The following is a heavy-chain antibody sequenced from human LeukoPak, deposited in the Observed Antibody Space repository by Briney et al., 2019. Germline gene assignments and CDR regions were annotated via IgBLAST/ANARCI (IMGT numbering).Heavy chain of an antibody. CDR2: IYYSGST. V-gene: IGHV4-59*01. J-gene: IGHJ4*02. CDR3: ASDPITVVRGVIPT. D-gene: IGHD3-10*01. Sequence: SETRSLTCTVSGGSISSYYWSWIRQPPGKGLEWIGYIYYSGSTNYNPSLKSRVTISVDTSKNQFSLKLSSVTAADTAVYYCASDPITVVRGVIPTWGQGTLVTVSS. CDR1: GGSISSYY.